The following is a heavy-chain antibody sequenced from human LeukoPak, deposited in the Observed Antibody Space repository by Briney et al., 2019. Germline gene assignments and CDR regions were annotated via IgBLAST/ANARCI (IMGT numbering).Heavy chain of an antibody. J-gene: IGHJ3*02. Sequence: PSQTLSLTCAVSGGSISSGGYSWSWIRQPPGKGLEWIGYIYHSGSTYYNPSLKSRVTISVDRSKNQFSLKLSSVTAADTAVYYCARSYCSSTSCYSGDAFDIWGQGTMVTVSS. CDR3: ARSYCSSTSCYSGDAFDI. D-gene: IGHD2-2*01. CDR2: IYHSGST. CDR1: GGSISSGGYS. V-gene: IGHV4-30-2*01.